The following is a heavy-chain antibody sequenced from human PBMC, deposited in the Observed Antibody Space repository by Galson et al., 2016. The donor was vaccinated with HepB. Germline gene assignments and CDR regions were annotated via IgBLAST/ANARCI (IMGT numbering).Heavy chain of an antibody. J-gene: IGHJ4*02. D-gene: IGHD6-19*01. CDR2: VYPDDSDT. Sequence: LTISCEGSGYTFFNHWIGWVRPTPGKGLEWMGLVYPDDSDTRYGPSFQGPSLQGQVTIFPAKSIRTVFLQWSSLKASDTAMYYCWRRGRWRVVGKQFDYWGQGTLVTVSS. CDR1: GYTFFNHW. V-gene: IGHV5-51*01. CDR3: WRRGRWRVVGKQFDY.